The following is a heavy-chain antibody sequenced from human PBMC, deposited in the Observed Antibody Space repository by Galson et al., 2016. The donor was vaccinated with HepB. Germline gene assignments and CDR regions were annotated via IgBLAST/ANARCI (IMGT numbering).Heavy chain of an antibody. J-gene: IGHJ4*02. V-gene: IGHV3-23*01. D-gene: IGHD2-8*02. CDR2: FSGPLSTT. CDR3: AKASKGTCTGARCYHFDY. Sequence: CLRLSCAASGFTFTNYAMSWVRQAPGKGLEWVSTFSGPLSTTYHADSVKGRFTISRDNSKNTLFLQMNSLRAEDTAIYYCAKASKGTCTGARCYHFDYWGQGTLVAVSS. CDR1: GFTFTNYA.